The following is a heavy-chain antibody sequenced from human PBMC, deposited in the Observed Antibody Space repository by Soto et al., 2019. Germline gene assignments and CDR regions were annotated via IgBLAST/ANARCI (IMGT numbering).Heavy chain of an antibody. J-gene: IGHJ4*02. CDR1: GFDFSNYG. CDR2: ISGTAHAS. D-gene: IGHD3-3*02. CDR3: VKDAPQPFSD. V-gene: IGHV3-23*01. Sequence: EVQLLESGGGLVQPGGSLRLSCAASGFDFSNYGMRWVRQAPGKGLEWVSAISGTAHASYYAASVKGRFTISRDNSKNTLYLHMNSLRVEDTAVYFCVKDAPQPFSDWGQGTLVPVSS.